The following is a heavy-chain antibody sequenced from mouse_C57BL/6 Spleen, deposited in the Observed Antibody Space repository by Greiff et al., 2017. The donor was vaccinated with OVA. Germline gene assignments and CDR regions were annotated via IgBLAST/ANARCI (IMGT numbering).Heavy chain of an antibody. V-gene: IGHV1-50*01. D-gene: IGHD4-1*02. CDR2: LDPSDSYT. J-gene: IGHJ4*01. CDR1: GYTFTSYW. Sequence: VQLQQPGAELVKPGASVKLSCKASGYTFTSYWMQWVKQRPGQGLEWIGELDPSDSYTTYNRKLRGKAPVTVETASSTAYMQLSSLTSEDSAVYYCARKDQLGLRAMDYWGQGTSVTVSS. CDR3: ARKDQLGLRAMDY.